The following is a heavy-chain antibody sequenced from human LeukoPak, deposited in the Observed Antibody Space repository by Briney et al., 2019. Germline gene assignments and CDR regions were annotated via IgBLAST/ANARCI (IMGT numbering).Heavy chain of an antibody. D-gene: IGHD3-22*01. J-gene: IGHJ4*02. CDR2: ISGSGGST. CDR1: GFTFSSYA. V-gene: IGHV3-23*01. CDR3: AEDHDSSGYYRLGRPYYFDY. Sequence: GGSLRLSCAASGFTFSSYAMSWVRQAPGKGLEWVSAISGSGGSTYYADSVKGRFTISRDNSKNTLYLQMNSLRAEDTAVYYCAEDHDSSGYYRLGRPYYFDYWGQGTLVTVSS.